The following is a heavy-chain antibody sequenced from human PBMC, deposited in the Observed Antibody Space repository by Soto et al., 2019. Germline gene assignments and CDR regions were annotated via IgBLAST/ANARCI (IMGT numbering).Heavy chain of an antibody. CDR3: ARSTPGHPFDI. CDR1: GFTFSTYT. D-gene: IGHD3-10*01. J-gene: IGHJ3*02. V-gene: IGHV3-21*01. Sequence: PGGSLRLSCAASGFTFSTYTMNWVRQAPGKGLEWVSSISAGSRSIYYTDSLKGRSTVSRDNSKNSLYLQINSLKADNTAVYYCARSTPGHPFDIWGQGTMVTVS. CDR2: ISAGSRSI.